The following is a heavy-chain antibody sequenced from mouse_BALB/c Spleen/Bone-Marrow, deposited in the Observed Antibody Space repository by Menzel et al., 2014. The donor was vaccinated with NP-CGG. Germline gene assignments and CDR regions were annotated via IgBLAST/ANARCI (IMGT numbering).Heavy chain of an antibody. CDR3: ALYCGDVMDY. J-gene: IGHJ4*01. V-gene: IGHV14-3*02. CDR1: GFNIKDTS. Sequence: VQLQQSGAELVKPGASVKLSCTASGFNIKDTSMHWVKQRPEQGLEWIGRIDPANANTKYDQKFQGKATITVDTSSSTAYLQVSSLTSEDTAVYYCALYCGDVMDYWGQGTSVTVSS. CDR2: IDPANANT.